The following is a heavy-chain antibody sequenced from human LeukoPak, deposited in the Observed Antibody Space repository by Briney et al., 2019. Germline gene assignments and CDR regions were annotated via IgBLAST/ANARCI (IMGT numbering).Heavy chain of an antibody. Sequence: GGSLRLPCAAFGFTFDDYAMHWVRQAPGKGLEWVSSISWNSGSIGYADSVKGRFTISRDNAKNSLYLQMNSLRAEDTALYYCAKSRGSNWPRYFDLWGRGTLITVSS. CDR2: ISWNSGSI. D-gene: IGHD6-13*01. CDR1: GFTFDDYA. J-gene: IGHJ2*01. CDR3: AKSRGSNWPRYFDL. V-gene: IGHV3-9*01.